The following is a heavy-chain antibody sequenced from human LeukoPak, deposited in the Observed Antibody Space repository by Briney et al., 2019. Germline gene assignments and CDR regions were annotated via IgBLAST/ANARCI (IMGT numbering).Heavy chain of an antibody. J-gene: IGHJ6*02. V-gene: IGHV3-9*01. CDR1: GFTFSSYA. D-gene: IGHD4-23*01. CDR3: ARKLRWYYGMDV. Sequence: GGSLRLSCAASGFTFSSYAMHWVRQAPGKGLEWVSGISWNSGSIGYADSVKGRFTISRDNAKNSLYLQMNSLRAEDTALYYCARKLRWYYGMDVWGQGTTVTVSS. CDR2: ISWNSGSI.